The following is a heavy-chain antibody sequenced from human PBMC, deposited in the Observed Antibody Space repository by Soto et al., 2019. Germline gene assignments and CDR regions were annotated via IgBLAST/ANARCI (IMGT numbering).Heavy chain of an antibody. D-gene: IGHD6-25*01. J-gene: IGHJ4*02. CDR2: ISWDSGSI. Sequence: EVQLVESGGGLIQPGRSLRLSCAASGFTFDNYAMHWVRQAPGKGLEWVSGISWDSGSIDYADSVRGRFTISRDNARNSHYLRMSSLRPEDTALYYCAKDAAYYFDYWGQGTLVTVSS. CDR1: GFTFDNYA. V-gene: IGHV3-9*01. CDR3: AKDAAYYFDY.